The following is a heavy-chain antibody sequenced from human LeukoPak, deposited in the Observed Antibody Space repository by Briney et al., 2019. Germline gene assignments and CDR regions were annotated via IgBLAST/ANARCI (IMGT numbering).Heavy chain of an antibody. J-gene: IGHJ3*02. Sequence: GGSLRLSCAASGFTFSSYEMNWVRQAPGKGLEWVSYISSSGSTIYYADSVKGRFTISRDNAKNSLYPQMNSLRAEDTAVYYCARSADYLHDAFDIWGQGTMVTVSS. V-gene: IGHV3-48*03. D-gene: IGHD4-11*01. CDR2: ISSSGSTI. CDR3: ARSADYLHDAFDI. CDR1: GFTFSSYE.